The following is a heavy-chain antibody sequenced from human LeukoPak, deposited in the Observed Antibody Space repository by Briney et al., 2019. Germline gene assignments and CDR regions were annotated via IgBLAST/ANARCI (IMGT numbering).Heavy chain of an antibody. D-gene: IGHD3-10*01. V-gene: IGHV4-39*07. J-gene: IGHJ5*02. CDR1: GGSISSSSYY. CDR2: IYYSGST. Sequence: SETLSLTCTVSGGSISSSSYYWGWIRQPPGKGLEWIGSIYYSGSTYNNPSLKSRVTISVDTSKNQFSLKLSSVTAADTAVYYCARGRITKPRSHWFDPWGQGTLVTVSS. CDR3: ARGRITKPRSHWFDP.